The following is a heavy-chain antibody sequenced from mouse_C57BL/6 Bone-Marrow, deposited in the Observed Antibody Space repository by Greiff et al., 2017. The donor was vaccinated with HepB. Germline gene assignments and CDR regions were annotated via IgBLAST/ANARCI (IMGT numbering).Heavy chain of an antibody. CDR3: ARDGYDGNFFDY. Sequence: EVQLVESGGGLVKPGGSLKLSCAASGFTFSSYAMSWVRQTPEKRLEWVATISDGGSYTYYPDNVKGRFTISRDNAKNNLYLQMSHLKSEDTAMYYCARDGYDGNFFDYWGQGTTLTVSS. D-gene: IGHD2-3*01. CDR1: GFTFSSYA. CDR2: ISDGGSYT. V-gene: IGHV5-4*01. J-gene: IGHJ2*01.